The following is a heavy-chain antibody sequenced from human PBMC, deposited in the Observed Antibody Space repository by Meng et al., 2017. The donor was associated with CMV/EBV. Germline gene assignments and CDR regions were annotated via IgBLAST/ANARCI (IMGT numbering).Heavy chain of an antibody. CDR1: GFTTDNYA. CDR3: ARDRQWLRFLWSYGMDV. V-gene: IGHV3-9*02. J-gene: IGHJ6*02. Sequence: GGSLRLSCAVSGFTTDNYAMHWVRQAPGKGLEWVSGISWNSNTIGYADSVKGRFTISRDNAKNSLYLQMDSLRAEDTAVYYCARDRQWLRFLWSYGMDVWGQGTTVTVSS. D-gene: IGHD5-12*01. CDR2: ISWNSNTI.